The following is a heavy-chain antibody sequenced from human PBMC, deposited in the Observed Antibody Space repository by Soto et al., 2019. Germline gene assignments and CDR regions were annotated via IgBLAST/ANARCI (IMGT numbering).Heavy chain of an antibody. CDR3: AKAAFALPPYCISTSCPPASDY. V-gene: IGHV3-30*18. CDR1: GFTFSSYG. J-gene: IGHJ4*02. CDR2: ISYDGSNK. Sequence: PGGSLRLSCAASGFTFSSYGMHWVRQAPGKGLEWVAVISYDGSNKYYADSVKGRFTISRDNSKNTLYLQMNSLRAEDTAVYYCAKAAFALPPYCISTSCPPASDYWGQGTLVTVSS. D-gene: IGHD2-2*01.